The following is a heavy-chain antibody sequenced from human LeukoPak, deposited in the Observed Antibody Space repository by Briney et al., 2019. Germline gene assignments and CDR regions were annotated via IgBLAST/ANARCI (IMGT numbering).Heavy chain of an antibody. CDR3: ARAPGGGVDHHYYYYYMDV. CDR1: GYSISSGYY. V-gene: IGHV4-38-2*02. Sequence: SETLSLTCTVAGYSISSGYYWGWIRQPPGKGLEWTGSIDHSESTYYNPSLKSRITISVDTSKNQFSLKLSSVTAADTAVYYCARAPGGGVDHHYYYYYMDVWGKGTTVTVSS. CDR2: IDHSEST. D-gene: IGHD2-15*01. J-gene: IGHJ6*03.